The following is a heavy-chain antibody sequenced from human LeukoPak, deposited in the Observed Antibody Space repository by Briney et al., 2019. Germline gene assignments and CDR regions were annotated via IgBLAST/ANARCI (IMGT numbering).Heavy chain of an antibody. Sequence: PGGSLRLSCAASGFTFSSYAMSWVRQAPGKGLEWVSAISGSGGSTYYADSVKGRFTISRDNSKNTLYLQMNSLRAEDTAVYYCAKVGLDYYDSSGNYWGQGTLVTVSS. CDR2: ISGSGGST. D-gene: IGHD3-22*01. CDR3: AKVGLDYYDSSGNY. CDR1: GFTFSSYA. J-gene: IGHJ4*02. V-gene: IGHV3-23*01.